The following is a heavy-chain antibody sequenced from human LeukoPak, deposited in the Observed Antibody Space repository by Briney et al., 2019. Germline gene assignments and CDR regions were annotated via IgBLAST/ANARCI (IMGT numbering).Heavy chain of an antibody. J-gene: IGHJ4*02. CDR1: GYTFTGYY. CDR3: AREYCTSTSCQFYYFDY. D-gene: IGHD2-2*01. Sequence: ASVKVSCKASGYTFTGYYMHWVRQAPGQGLEWTGRINPNTGGTNFAQKFQGRVTMTRDTSINTAYMELSSLRSDDTAMYYCAREYCTSTSCQFYYFDYWGQGTLVTVSS. CDR2: INPNTGGT. V-gene: IGHV1-2*06.